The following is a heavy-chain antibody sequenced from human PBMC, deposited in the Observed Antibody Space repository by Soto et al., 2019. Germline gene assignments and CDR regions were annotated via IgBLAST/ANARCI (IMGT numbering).Heavy chain of an antibody. Sequence: QVQLQQWGAGLLKPSETLSLTCAVYGGSFSGYYWSWIRQPPGKGLAWIGEINHSGSTNYNPSLKSRVTISVDTSKNQFSLKLSSVTAADTAVYYCARIVVVVAATPFDIWGQGTMVTVSS. CDR2: INHSGST. D-gene: IGHD2-15*01. CDR3: ARIVVVVAATPFDI. J-gene: IGHJ3*02. CDR1: GGSFSGYY. V-gene: IGHV4-34*01.